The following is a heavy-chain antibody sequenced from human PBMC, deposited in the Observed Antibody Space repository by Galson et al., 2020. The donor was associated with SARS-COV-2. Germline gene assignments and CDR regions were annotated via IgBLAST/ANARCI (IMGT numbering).Heavy chain of an antibody. CDR1: GDSISRTSDY. CDR2: IYHSGTT. D-gene: IGHD3-16*01. CDR3: ARSLNSYVSNWLDP. V-gene: IGHV4-39*07. J-gene: IGHJ5*02. Sequence: ASETLSLTCSVSGDSISRTSDYWGWIRQPPGKGLEWIGSIYHSGTTYYNPSLKSRVTISVDTSKNQFSLKLRSVTAADTAVYYCARSLNSYVSNWLDPWGQGTLVTVSS.